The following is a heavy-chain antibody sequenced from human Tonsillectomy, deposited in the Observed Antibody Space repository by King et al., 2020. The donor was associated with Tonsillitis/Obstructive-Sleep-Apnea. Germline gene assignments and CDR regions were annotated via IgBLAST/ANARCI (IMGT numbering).Heavy chain of an antibody. CDR2: ISGSNGGT. J-gene: IGHJ5*02. D-gene: IGHD6-19*01. V-gene: IGHV3-23*04. CDR3: AKDFAAVTGDPGS. CDR1: GVTFSTYA. Sequence: VQLVESGGGLVQPGGSLRLSCVASGVTFSTYAMTWVRQAPGKGPEWFAGISGSNGGTYYADTDKGRFTISRDNSKNTLYLQMNSLRADDTALYYCAKDFAAVTGDPGSWGQGTLVTVSS.